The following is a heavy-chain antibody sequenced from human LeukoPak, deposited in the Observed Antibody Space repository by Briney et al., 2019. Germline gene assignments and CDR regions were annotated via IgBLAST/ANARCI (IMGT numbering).Heavy chain of an antibody. J-gene: IGHJ4*02. CDR1: GFTFSTFR. V-gene: IGHV3-48*04. D-gene: IGHD4-11*01. Sequence: GGSLRLSCAASGFTFSTFRMNWVRQAPGKGLEWISHISSSSSSIYYADSVKGRFAISRDNAKNSLYLQMNSLRAEDTAVYYCTSIDYPYRGQGTLVTVSS. CDR3: TSIDYPY. CDR2: ISSSSSSI.